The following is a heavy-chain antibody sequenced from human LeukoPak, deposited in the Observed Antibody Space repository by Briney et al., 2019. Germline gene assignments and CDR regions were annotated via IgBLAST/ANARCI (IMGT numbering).Heavy chain of an antibody. V-gene: IGHV3-30*07. CDR1: GFTFSNYE. CDR3: VRGQATAWGLDY. J-gene: IGHJ4*02. D-gene: IGHD6-13*01. CDR2: ISYDGSKK. Sequence: GKSLRLSCAASGFTFSNYEMHWVRQAPGKGLEWVGVISYDGSKKNYADSVKGRFTISRDSSKNTLYLQMNSLRAEDTALYYCVRGQATAWGLDYWGQGTLVTVSS.